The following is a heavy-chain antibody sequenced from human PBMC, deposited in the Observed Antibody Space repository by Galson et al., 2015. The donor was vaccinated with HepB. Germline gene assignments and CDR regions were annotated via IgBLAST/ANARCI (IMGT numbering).Heavy chain of an antibody. D-gene: IGHD1-1*01. CDR1: GFTFSSYS. Sequence: SLRLSCAASGFTFSSYSMNWVRQAPGKGLEWVSYISSSSSTIYYADSVKGRFTISRDNAKNSLYLQMNSLRDEDTAVYYCARDHSNWNPDGGFDYWGQGTLVTVSS. J-gene: IGHJ4*02. CDR2: ISSSSSTI. CDR3: ARDHSNWNPDGGFDY. V-gene: IGHV3-48*02.